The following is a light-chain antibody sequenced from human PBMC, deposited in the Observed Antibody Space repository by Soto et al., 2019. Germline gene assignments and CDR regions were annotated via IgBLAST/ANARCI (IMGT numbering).Light chain of an antibody. J-gene: IGKJ2*01. V-gene: IGKV1-17*03. CDR1: QGINNY. CDR3: LQYNSYPYT. CDR2: TAS. Sequence: DIQMTQSPYAMSASVGDRVTITCRASQGINNYLAWFQQIPGKVPKRLIYTASNLQGGVPSRFSGSGSGTEFTLTISSLQPEDFATYYCLQYNSYPYTLGQGTKLEIK.